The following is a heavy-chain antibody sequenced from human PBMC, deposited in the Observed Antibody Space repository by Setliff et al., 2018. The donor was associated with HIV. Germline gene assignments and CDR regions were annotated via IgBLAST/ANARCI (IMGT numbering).Heavy chain of an antibody. Sequence: PGGSLRLSCAASGFTFSSYSMNWVRQAPGKGLEWVSYISSSSATMYYADSVKGRFTISRDNAKNSLYLQMNSLRAEDTAVYYCARGTGDTSGYYYYSEYFQNWGQGTLVTV. V-gene: IGHV3-48*01. J-gene: IGHJ1*01. CDR3: ARGTGDTSGYYYYSEYFQN. D-gene: IGHD3-22*01. CDR2: ISSSSATM. CDR1: GFTFSSYS.